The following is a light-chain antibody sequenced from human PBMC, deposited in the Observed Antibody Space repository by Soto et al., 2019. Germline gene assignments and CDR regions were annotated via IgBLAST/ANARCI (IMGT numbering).Light chain of an antibody. CDR1: SSDVGGYNY. J-gene: IGLJ1*01. Sequence: QSVLTQPPSASGSPGQSVTISCTGTSSDVGGYNYVSWYQQHPGKAPKFMIYEVTKRPSGVPDRFSGSKSGNTASLTVSGLQAEDEAYYYCSSYAGSDNYVFGTGTKLTVL. CDR2: EVT. V-gene: IGLV2-8*01. CDR3: SSYAGSDNYV.